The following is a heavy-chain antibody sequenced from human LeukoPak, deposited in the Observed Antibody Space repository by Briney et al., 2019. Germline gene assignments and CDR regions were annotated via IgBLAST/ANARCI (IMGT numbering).Heavy chain of an antibody. Sequence: GGSLRLSCTASGFTFSSYGMHWVRQAPGKGLEWVAVISYDGSNKYYADSVKGRFTISRDNSKNTLYVQMNSLRAKDTAVYYCARDPAKFWSGHDYWGQGTLVTVSS. D-gene: IGHD3-3*01. CDR3: ARDPAKFWSGHDY. CDR2: ISYDGSNK. V-gene: IGHV3-30*03. J-gene: IGHJ4*02. CDR1: GFTFSSYG.